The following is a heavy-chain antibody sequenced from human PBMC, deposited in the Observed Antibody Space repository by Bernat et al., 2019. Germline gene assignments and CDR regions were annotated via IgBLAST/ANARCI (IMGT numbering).Heavy chain of an antibody. CDR3: ARGAYYYGSADGYYYFDY. CDR2: FDPEDAET. J-gene: IGHJ4*02. V-gene: IGHV1-24*01. CDR1: GYTLTELS. D-gene: IGHD3-10*01. Sequence: QVQLVQSGAEVKKPGASVKVSCKVSGYTLTELSMHWVRQAPGKGLEWMGGFDPEDAETIYAQKFQGRVSVTEDTSTDTAYMELSSLRSDDTAVYYCARGAYYYGSADGYYYFDYWGQGTLVTVSS.